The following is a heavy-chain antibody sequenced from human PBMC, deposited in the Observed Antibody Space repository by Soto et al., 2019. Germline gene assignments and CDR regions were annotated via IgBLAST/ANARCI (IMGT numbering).Heavy chain of an antibody. V-gene: IGHV3-33*01. CDR1: GFTFSSYG. CDR2: IWYDGSNK. CDR3: ARDASIFGVVISPGYYMDV. D-gene: IGHD3-3*02. Sequence: QVQLVESGGGVVQPGRSLRLSCAASGFTFSSYGMHWVRQAPGKGLEWVAVIWYDGSNKYYADSVKGRFTISRDNSKNPLYMQMNSLRAEDTAVYYCARDASIFGVVISPGYYMDVWGKGTTVTVSS. J-gene: IGHJ6*03.